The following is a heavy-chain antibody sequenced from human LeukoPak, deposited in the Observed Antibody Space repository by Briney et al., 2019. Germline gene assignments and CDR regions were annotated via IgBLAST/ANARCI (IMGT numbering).Heavy chain of an antibody. CDR1: GYTFTGYY. D-gene: IGHD5-18*01. CDR2: INPNSGGT. V-gene: IGHV1-2*02. Sequence: ASVKVSCKASGYTFTGYYMHWVRQAPGQGLEWMGWINPNSGGTNHAQKFQGRVTMTRDTSISTAYMELSRLRSDDTAVYYCARRGRRGYSYGYDYWGQGTLVTVSS. J-gene: IGHJ4*02. CDR3: ARRGRRGYSYGYDY.